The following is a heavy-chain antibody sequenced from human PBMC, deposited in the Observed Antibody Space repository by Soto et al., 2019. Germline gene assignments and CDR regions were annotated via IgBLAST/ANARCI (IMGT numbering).Heavy chain of an antibody. CDR3: ARRRSVNNSGWCSDL. CDR1: GFPLSSSGMG. Sequence: QITLKESGPPLVKPTQTLTLPCTFSGFPLSSSGMGVGCIRQPPGKALEWLALFYWDNDKSYIPSLTSRLTITKDTSRNQVVLTVTNMDPADTATYCCARRRSVNNSGWCSDLWGRGTLVTVSS. J-gene: IGHJ2*01. V-gene: IGHV2-5*02. CDR2: FYWDNDK. D-gene: IGHD1-26*01.